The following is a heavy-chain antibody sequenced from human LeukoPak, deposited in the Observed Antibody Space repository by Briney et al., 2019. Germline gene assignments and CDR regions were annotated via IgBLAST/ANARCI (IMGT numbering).Heavy chain of an antibody. V-gene: IGHV1-69*05. CDR3: AGPRNYFDSSGYSLDY. D-gene: IGHD3-22*01. CDR1: GGTFSSYA. Sequence: GVSVKVSCKASGGTFSSYAISWVRQAPGQGLERMGRIIPIFGTANYAQKFQGRVTITTDESTSTAYMELSSLRSEDTAVYYCAGPRNYFDSSGYSLDYWGQGTLVTVSS. J-gene: IGHJ4*02. CDR2: IIPIFGTA.